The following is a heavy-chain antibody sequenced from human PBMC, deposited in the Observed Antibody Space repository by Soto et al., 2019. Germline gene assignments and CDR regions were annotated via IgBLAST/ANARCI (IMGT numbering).Heavy chain of an antibody. D-gene: IGHD3-22*01. J-gene: IGHJ4*02. Sequence: PSETLYLTCTVSGGSISSSSYYWGWIRQPPGKGLEWIGSIFYSGSTYYNPSLKSRVTISVDTSKNQFSLKLSSVTAADTAVYYCASYYYDSSGYYYVPGVYWGQGALVTVSS. CDR2: IFYSGST. V-gene: IGHV4-39*01. CDR3: ASYYYDSSGYYYVPGVY. CDR1: GGSISSSSYY.